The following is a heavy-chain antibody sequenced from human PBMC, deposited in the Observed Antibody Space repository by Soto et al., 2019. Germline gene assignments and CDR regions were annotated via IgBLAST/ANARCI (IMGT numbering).Heavy chain of an antibody. J-gene: IGHJ6*02. V-gene: IGHV5-10-1*03. CDR1: GYSFSTYW. CDR3: ARLAVPTAPLDV. D-gene: IGHD1-1*01. Sequence: EVQLVQSGAEVRQPGESLRISCKASGYSFSTYWISWVRQMPGKGLELIGRIDPSDSYTNYSPSFQGHVTFSADTSISTAHLQWSSLKASDTAIYYCARLAVPTAPLDVWGQGTTVTVSS. CDR2: IDPSDSYT.